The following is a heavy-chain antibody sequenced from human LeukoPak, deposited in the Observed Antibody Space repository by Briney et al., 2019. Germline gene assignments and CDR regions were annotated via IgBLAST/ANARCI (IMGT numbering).Heavy chain of an antibody. J-gene: IGHJ4*02. V-gene: IGHV3-7*01. CDR2: IKQDGSEK. CDR1: GFTFSTYW. CDR3: ARDRVRGYIYGIKDY. D-gene: IGHD5-18*01. Sequence: TGGSLRLSCAASGFTFSTYWMSWVRRAPGKGLEWVANIKQDGSEKYYVDSVKGRFTISRDNAKNSLYLQMNSLRAEDTAVYYCARDRVRGYIYGIKDYWGQGTLVTVSS.